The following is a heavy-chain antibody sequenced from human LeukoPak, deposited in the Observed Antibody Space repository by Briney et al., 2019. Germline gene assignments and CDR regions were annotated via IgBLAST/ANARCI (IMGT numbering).Heavy chain of an antibody. J-gene: IGHJ6*04. V-gene: IGHV4-38-2*02. D-gene: IGHD4-11*01. CDR2: IYHSGST. CDR1: GYSISSGYY. Sequence: SETLSLTCTVSGYSISSGYYWGWIRQPPGKGLEWIGSIYHSGSTYYNPPLKSRVTISVDTSKNQFSLKLSSVTAADTAVYYCAREPLQSRPLDVWGKGTTVTVSS. CDR3: AREPLQSRPLDV.